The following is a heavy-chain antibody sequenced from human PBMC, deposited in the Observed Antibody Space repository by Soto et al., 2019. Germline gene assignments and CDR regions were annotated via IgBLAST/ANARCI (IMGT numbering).Heavy chain of an antibody. Sequence: QLQLQESGPGLVKPSETLSLTCTVSGDSISSSSNHWGWLRQPPGQGLEWIGNISYRDNTSYNPSLKRRVNTSVDTSKNQFSLRLTSVTAADTAVYYCATHPPYGPLDYWGQGTLVTVS. CDR3: ATHPPYGPLDY. D-gene: IGHD4-17*01. CDR1: GDSISSSSNH. CDR2: ISYRDNT. J-gene: IGHJ4*02. V-gene: IGHV4-39*01.